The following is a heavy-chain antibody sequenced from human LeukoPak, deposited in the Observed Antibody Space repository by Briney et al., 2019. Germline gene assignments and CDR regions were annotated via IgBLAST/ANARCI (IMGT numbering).Heavy chain of an antibody. CDR1: GFTFSSYA. D-gene: IGHD5-18*01. CDR2: ISYDGSNK. CDR3: ARGYSYGY. V-gene: IGHV3-30-3*01. Sequence: GGSLRLSCAASGFTFSSYAMSWVRQAPGKGLEWVAVISYDGSNKYYADSVKGRFTISRDNSKNTLYLQMNSLRAEDTAVYYCARGYSYGYWGQGTLVTVSS. J-gene: IGHJ4*02.